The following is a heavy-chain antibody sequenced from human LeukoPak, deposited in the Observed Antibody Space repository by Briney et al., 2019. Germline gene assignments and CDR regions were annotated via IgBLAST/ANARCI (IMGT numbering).Heavy chain of an antibody. D-gene: IGHD6-19*01. V-gene: IGHV3-53*01. CDR2: IYSGGST. Sequence: GGSLRLSCAASGFTFSSYAMHWVRQAPGKGLKWVSVIYSGGSTYYADSVKGRFTISRDNSKNTLYLQMNSLRAEDTAVYYCARDSAVAVRAFDIWGQGTMVTVSS. CDR1: GFTFSSYA. CDR3: ARDSAVAVRAFDI. J-gene: IGHJ3*02.